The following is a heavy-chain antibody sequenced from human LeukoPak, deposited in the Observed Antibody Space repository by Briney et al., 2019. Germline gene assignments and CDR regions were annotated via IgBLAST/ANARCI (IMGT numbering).Heavy chain of an antibody. V-gene: IGHV5-51*01. D-gene: IGHD3-22*01. J-gene: IGHJ4*02. CDR3: ARTGAYYSGIYYFDS. CDR1: GYSFTSYW. Sequence: GESLKISCQGSGYSFTSYWIGWVRQMPGKGLEWMGIIYPGDSDTRYSPSFQGQVTISADKSISTAYMEMSKLTSDDTALYYCARTGAYYSGIYYFDSWGQGTLVTVSS. CDR2: IYPGDSDT.